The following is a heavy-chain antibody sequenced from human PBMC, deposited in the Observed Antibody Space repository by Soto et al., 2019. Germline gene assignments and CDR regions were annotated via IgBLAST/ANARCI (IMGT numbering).Heavy chain of an antibody. CDR3: ALTDYYDSSGHYFDV. CDR1: GYSFTGYY. CDR2: INPDSGAT. D-gene: IGHD3-22*01. Sequence: ASVKVSCKASGYSFTGYYIHWVRQAPGQGLEWMGWINPDSGATNYAQNFQGRVTMTRDTSISTAYMELSRLRSDDTAVFYCALTDYYDSSGHYFDVWGQGTLVTVSS. V-gene: IGHV1-2*02. J-gene: IGHJ4*02.